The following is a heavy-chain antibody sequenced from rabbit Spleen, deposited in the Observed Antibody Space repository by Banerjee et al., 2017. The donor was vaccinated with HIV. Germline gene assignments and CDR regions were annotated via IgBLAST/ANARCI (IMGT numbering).Heavy chain of an antibody. J-gene: IGHJ4*01. CDR2: INTATGKG. CDR3: VREAGYGGYGDGNL. D-gene: IGHD6-1*01. V-gene: IGHV1S45*01. Sequence: QEQLVESGGGLVQPEGSLTLTCKASRFSFSDRDVMCWVRQAPGKGLEWIACINTATGKGVYANWAKGRFTISRTSSTTVTLQMTSLTAADTATYFCVREAGYGGYGDGNLWGQGTLVTVS. CDR1: RFSFSDRDV.